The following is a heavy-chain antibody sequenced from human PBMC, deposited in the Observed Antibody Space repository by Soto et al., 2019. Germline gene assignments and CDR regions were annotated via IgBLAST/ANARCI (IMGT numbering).Heavy chain of an antibody. Sequence: GGSLRLSCAASGFTFDDYTMHWVRQAPGKGLEWVSLISWDGGSTYYADSVKGRFTISRDNSKNSLYLQMNSLRTEDTALYYCAKDIYDSSGYYAGWGGSFDYWGQGTLVTVSS. CDR1: GFTFDDYT. D-gene: IGHD3-22*01. CDR2: ISWDGGST. J-gene: IGHJ4*02. V-gene: IGHV3-43*01. CDR3: AKDIYDSSGYYAGWGGSFDY.